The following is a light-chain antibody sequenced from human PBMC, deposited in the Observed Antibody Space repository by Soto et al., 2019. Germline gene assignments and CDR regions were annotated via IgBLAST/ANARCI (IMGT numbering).Light chain of an antibody. Sequence: EIVLTQSPGTLSLSPGERATLSCRASQTISNTFLAWYQQKPGQAPRLLICGASSRATDIPDRFSGSGSGTDFTLTIGRLEPEDFAVYYCQQFGVSPTFGGGTKVDIK. V-gene: IGKV3-20*01. CDR3: QQFGVSPT. CDR1: QTISNTF. J-gene: IGKJ4*01. CDR2: GAS.